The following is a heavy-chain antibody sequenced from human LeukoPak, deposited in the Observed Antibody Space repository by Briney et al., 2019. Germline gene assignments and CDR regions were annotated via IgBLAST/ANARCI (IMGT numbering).Heavy chain of an antibody. CDR1: GFTFESYA. V-gene: IGHV3-23*01. J-gene: IGHJ4*02. CDR3: AKGRPEGYCSGGSCYLIY. Sequence: GRSLRLSCAASGFTFESYAMHWVRQAPGKGLEWVSAISGSGGSTYYADSVKGRFTISRDNSKNTLYLQMNSLRAEDTAVYYCAKGRPEGYCSGGSCYLIYWGQGTLVTVSS. D-gene: IGHD2-15*01. CDR2: ISGSGGST.